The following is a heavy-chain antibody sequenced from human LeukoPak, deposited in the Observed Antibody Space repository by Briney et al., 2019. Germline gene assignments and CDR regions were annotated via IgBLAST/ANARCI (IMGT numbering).Heavy chain of an antibody. CDR2: IYYSGST. D-gene: IGHD6-13*01. V-gene: IGHV4-31*03. J-gene: IGHJ4*02. CDR1: GGSISSGGYY. Sequence: SQTLSLTCTVSGGSISSGGYYWSWIRQHPGKGLEWIGYIYYSGSTYYNPSLKSRVTISVDTSKNQFSLKLSSVTAADTAVYYCARGNSWDYSSREDYWGQGTLVTVSS. CDR3: ARGNSWDYSSREDY.